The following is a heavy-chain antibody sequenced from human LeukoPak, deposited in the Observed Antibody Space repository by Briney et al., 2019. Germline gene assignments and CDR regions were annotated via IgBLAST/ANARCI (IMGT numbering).Heavy chain of an antibody. V-gene: IGHV3-30*18. Sequence: PGRSLRLSCAASGFTFSSYGMHWVRQAPGKGLEWVAVISYDGSNKYYADSVKGRFTISRDNSKNTLYLQMNSLRAEDTAVYYCAKDLRRCGYSGYDSVTSRSNYYYYYGMDVWGQGTTVTVSS. D-gene: IGHD5-12*01. CDR1: GFTFSSYG. CDR3: AKDLRRCGYSGYDSVTSRSNYYYYYGMDV. J-gene: IGHJ6*02. CDR2: ISYDGSNK.